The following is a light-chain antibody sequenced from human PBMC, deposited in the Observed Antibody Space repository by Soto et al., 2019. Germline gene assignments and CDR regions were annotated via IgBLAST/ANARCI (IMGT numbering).Light chain of an antibody. Sequence: SALTQPASVSGSPGQPITISCTGTSSDVGSYDLVSWYQQHPGKAPKLMISDVSKRPSGVSNRFSGSKSGNTASLTISGLQAEDEADYYCCSYAGSSTWVFGGGTKLTVL. CDR2: DVS. CDR1: SSDVGSYDL. CDR3: CSYAGSSTWV. J-gene: IGLJ3*02. V-gene: IGLV2-23*02.